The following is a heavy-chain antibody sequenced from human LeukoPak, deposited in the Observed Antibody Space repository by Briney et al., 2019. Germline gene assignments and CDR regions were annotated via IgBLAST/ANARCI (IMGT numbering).Heavy chain of an antibody. V-gene: IGHV3-21*01. CDR1: GFTFSSHS. CDR3: ARGDSRGSYYSAEYFQH. J-gene: IGHJ1*01. D-gene: IGHD1-26*01. CDR2: ISDSSTYI. Sequence: GGSLRLSCAASGFTFSSHSMNWVRQAPGKGLEWVSSISDSSTYIYYADSVKGLFTTSRDNAKNSLYLQMNSLRAEDTAVYYCARGDSRGSYYSAEYFQHWGQGTLVTVSS.